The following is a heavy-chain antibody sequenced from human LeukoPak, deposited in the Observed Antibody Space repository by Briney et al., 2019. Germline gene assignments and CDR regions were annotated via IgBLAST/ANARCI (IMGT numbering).Heavy chain of an antibody. CDR2: ISPYNGNT. D-gene: IGHD3-22*01. Sequence: SVNVSCKPSGYTFTTYGISWLRQAPGQGLEWIGWISPYNGNTNYAQKLQGRVSMTTEISTSTAYMELRSLRSDDTAVYYCARARLEEYYDSSGAFDYWGQGTLVTVSS. CDR1: GYTFTTYG. J-gene: IGHJ4*02. V-gene: IGHV1-18*01. CDR3: ARARLEEYYDSSGAFDY.